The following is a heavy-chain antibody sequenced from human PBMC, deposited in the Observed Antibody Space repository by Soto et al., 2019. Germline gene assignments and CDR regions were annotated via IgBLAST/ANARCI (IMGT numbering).Heavy chain of an antibody. CDR1: GGSFSGYY. CDR3: ARAGDGYTGHFDY. CDR2: INHSGST. J-gene: IGHJ4*02. D-gene: IGHD5-12*01. V-gene: IGHV4-34*01. Sequence: QVQLQQWGAGLLKPSETLSLTCAVYGGSFSGYYWSWIRQPPGKGLEWIGEINHSGSTNYNPSLKSRVTISVDTSKNQFSLKLSSVTAADTAVYYCARAGDGYTGHFDYWGQGTLVTVSS.